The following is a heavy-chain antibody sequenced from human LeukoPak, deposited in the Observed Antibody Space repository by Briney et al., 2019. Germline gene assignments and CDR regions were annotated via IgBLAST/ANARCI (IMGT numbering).Heavy chain of an antibody. J-gene: IGHJ4*02. V-gene: IGHV3-7*01. CDR2: INQDGSGK. CDR3: ARGSTYSSGWYTGFDY. D-gene: IGHD6-19*01. CDR1: GFTFNTYW. Sequence: PGGSLRLSCAASGFTFNTYWMSWVRQTPGKGLEWVANINQDGSGKYYVDSVKGRFTISRGNAKTSLYLQMNSLRAEDTAVYYCARGSTYSSGWYTGFDYWGQGTLVTVSS.